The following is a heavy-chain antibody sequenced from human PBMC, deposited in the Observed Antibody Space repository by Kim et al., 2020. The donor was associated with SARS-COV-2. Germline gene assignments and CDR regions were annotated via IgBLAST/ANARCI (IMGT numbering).Heavy chain of an antibody. CDR3: ARGNDYVDY. D-gene: IGHD2-8*01. CDR1: GFTFSDYY. CDR2: ISSRSDYT. Sequence: GGSLRLSCAASGFTFSDYYMSWIRQAPGKGLEWVSYISSRSDYTNYADSVKGRFTISRDNAKNSLYLHMNSLRAEDTAVYYCARGNDYVDYGGQGTLVTVSS. V-gene: IGHV3-11*05. J-gene: IGHJ4*02.